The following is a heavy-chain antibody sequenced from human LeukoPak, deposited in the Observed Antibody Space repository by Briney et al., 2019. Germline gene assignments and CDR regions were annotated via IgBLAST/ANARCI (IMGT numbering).Heavy chain of an antibody. CDR2: ISAYNGNT. CDR3: ARGRIAARPREYYFDY. D-gene: IGHD6-6*01. CDR1: GYTFTSYG. Sequence: EASVKVSCKASGYTFTSYGISWVRQAPGQGLEWMGWISAYNGNTNYAQKLQGRVTMTTDTPTGTAYMELRSLRSDDTAVYYCARGRIAARPREYYFDYWGQGTLVTVSS. J-gene: IGHJ4*02. V-gene: IGHV1-18*01.